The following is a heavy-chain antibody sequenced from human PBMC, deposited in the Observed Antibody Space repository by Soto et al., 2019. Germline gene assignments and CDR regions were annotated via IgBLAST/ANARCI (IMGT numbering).Heavy chain of an antibody. CDR2: IIPIFGTA. Sequence: SVKVSCTASRGTFSSYALSWVRTAPGRGLEWMGGIIPIFGTANSAQRFQGRVTITADESTSTAYRELSSLRSQDTAVYYCARGERKDFDYWG. J-gene: IGHJ4*01. CDR1: RGTFSSYA. CDR3: ARGERKDFDY. V-gene: IGHV1-69*01.